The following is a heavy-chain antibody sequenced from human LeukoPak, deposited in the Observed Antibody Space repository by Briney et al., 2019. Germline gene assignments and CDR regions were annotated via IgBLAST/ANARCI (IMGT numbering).Heavy chain of an antibody. V-gene: IGHV1-69*05. D-gene: IGHD5-18*01. CDR1: GGTFSSYA. Sequence: SVKVSCKASGGTFSSYAISWVRQAPGQGLEWMGGIIPIFGTANYAQKFQGRVTITTDESTSTAYMELSSLRSEDTAVYYCASRESHVDTAMVVDYWGQGTLVTVS. CDR2: IIPIFGTA. J-gene: IGHJ4*02. CDR3: ASRESHVDTAMVVDY.